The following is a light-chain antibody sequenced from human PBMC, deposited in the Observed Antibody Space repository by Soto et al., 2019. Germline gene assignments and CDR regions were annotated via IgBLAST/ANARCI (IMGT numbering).Light chain of an antibody. CDR3: GTWDTSLSAGV. Sequence: QSVLTQPPSVSAAPGQKVSISCSGSSSNIGDNYVSWYRQFPGTAPKLLIYDNNKRPSGIPDRFSGSASGTSATLGITGLQTGDEADYYCGTWDTSLSAGVFGGGTKLTVL. J-gene: IGLJ2*01. CDR2: DNN. CDR1: SSNIGDNY. V-gene: IGLV1-51*01.